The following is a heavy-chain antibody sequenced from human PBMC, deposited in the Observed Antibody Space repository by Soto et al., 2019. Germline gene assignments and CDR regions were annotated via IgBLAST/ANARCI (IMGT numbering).Heavy chain of an antibody. Sequence: QITLKESGPTLVKPTQTLTLTCTFSGFSLSTSGVGVGWIRQPPGKALEWLALIYWDDDKRYSPSLKSRLTITKDTSQNQVVLTMTNMDPVDTATYYCAHSNPAGLTRGVDRYFDYWGQGTLVTVSS. D-gene: IGHD6-13*01. CDR2: IYWDDDK. CDR1: GFSLSTSGVG. CDR3: AHSNPAGLTRGVDRYFDY. V-gene: IGHV2-5*02. J-gene: IGHJ4*02.